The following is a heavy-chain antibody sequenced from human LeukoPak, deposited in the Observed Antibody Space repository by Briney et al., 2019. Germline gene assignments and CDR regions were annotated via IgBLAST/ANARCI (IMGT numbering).Heavy chain of an antibody. CDR3: ARVWFKNGRGDYFDH. V-gene: IGHV3-74*01. CDR2: TNSDETIT. J-gene: IGHJ4*02. Sequence: AGGSLRLSCAVSGFTFSAHWMHWVRQAPGKGLVWVSRTNSDETITTYADSVKGRFTISRDNAKNTLYLQMNSLRAEDTAVYYCARVWFKNGRGDYFDHWGQGTLVTVSS. D-gene: IGHD2-21*01. CDR1: GFTFSAHW.